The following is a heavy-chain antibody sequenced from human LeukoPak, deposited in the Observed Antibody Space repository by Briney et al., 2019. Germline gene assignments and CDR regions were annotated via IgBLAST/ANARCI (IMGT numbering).Heavy chain of an antibody. CDR1: GYTFTSYG. Sequence: ASVKVSCKASGYTFTSYGISWVRQAPGQGLEWMGWISAYNGNTNYAQKLLGRVTMTTDTSTSTAYMELRSLRSDDTAVYYCARDMTGYSSRRVFDYWGQGTLVTVSS. J-gene: IGHJ4*02. V-gene: IGHV1-18*01. D-gene: IGHD6-13*01. CDR2: ISAYNGNT. CDR3: ARDMTGYSSRRVFDY.